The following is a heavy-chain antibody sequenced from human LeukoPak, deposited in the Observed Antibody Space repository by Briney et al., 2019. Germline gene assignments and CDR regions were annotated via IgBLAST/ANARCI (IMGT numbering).Heavy chain of an antibody. Sequence: PGGSLRLSCAASGFTFSSYGMHWVRQAPSKGLEWVAVIWYDGSNKYYADSVKGRFTISRDNSKNTLYLQMNSLRAEDTAVYYCARSIAVAGRGFDYWGQGTLVTVSS. V-gene: IGHV3-33*01. CDR3: ARSIAVAGRGFDY. J-gene: IGHJ4*02. CDR1: GFTFSSYG. CDR2: IWYDGSNK. D-gene: IGHD6-19*01.